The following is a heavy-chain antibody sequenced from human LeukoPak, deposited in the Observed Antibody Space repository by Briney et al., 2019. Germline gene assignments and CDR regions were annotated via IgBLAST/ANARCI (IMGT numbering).Heavy chain of an antibody. CDR1: GVSFSTYY. V-gene: IGHV4-34*01. CDR3: ARQLYGSDY. D-gene: IGHD4-17*01. Sequence: SETLSLTCDVSGVSFSTYYWSWIRQSPEKGLEWIGEVNHSGYTNLNPSLKSRVTISVYTSKNQFSLKLSSVTAADTAVYYCARQLYGSDYWGQGTLVTVSS. CDR2: VNHSGYT. J-gene: IGHJ4*02.